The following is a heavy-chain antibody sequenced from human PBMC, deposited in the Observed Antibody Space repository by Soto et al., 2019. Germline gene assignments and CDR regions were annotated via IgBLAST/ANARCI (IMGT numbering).Heavy chain of an antibody. V-gene: IGHV1-8*01. D-gene: IGHD3-3*01. CDR3: ARERKFDFWRKGLDV. Sequence: QAPLVQSGAEVRKPGASVKVSCKASGYTFTTYDINWVRQAPGQGLEWLGWMDPNSGRTGYAQNFQGTITMTRNISRNTAHMELSSLQSEDTAVYYCARERKFDFWRKGLDVWGQGTTVTVSS. CDR1: GYTFTTYD. J-gene: IGHJ6*02. CDR2: MDPNSGRT.